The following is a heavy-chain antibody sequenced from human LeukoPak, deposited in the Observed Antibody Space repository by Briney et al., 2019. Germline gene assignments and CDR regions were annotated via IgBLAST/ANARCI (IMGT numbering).Heavy chain of an antibody. Sequence: PSETLSLTCAVSGGSISSSNWWSWVRQPPGKGLEWIGEIYHSGSTNYNPSLKSRVTISVDTSKNQFSLKLSSVTAADTAVYFCARSMVVTSTGGVYNWFDPWGQGTLVTVSS. V-gene: IGHV4-4*02. D-gene: IGHD7-27*01. CDR3: ARSMVVTSTGGVYNWFDP. CDR2: IYHSGST. CDR1: GGSISSSNW. J-gene: IGHJ5*02.